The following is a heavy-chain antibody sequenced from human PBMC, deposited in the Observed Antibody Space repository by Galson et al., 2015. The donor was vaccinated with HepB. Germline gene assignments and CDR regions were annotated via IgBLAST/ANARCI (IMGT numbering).Heavy chain of an antibody. D-gene: IGHD3-10*01. CDR1: GGTFSSYA. CDR3: AIRYYYGSGSYFGY. J-gene: IGHJ4*02. V-gene: IGHV1-69*04. CDR2: IIPILGIA. Sequence: SVKVSCKASGGTFSSYAISWVRQAPGQGLEWMGRIIPILGIANYAQKFQGRVTITADKSTSTAYMELSSLRSEDTAVYYCAIRYYYGSGSYFGYWGQGTLVTVSS.